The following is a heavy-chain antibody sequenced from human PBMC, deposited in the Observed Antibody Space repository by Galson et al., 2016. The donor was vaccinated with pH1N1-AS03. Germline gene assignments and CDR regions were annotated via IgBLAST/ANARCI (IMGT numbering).Heavy chain of an antibody. Sequence: SLRLSCAASGFTFSSYAMSWVRQAPGKGLEWVSAISGRGDSTYYADSVKGRFTIPRDNSKNTRYLQMNSLSAEDTAVYYRAKDKSYGDYPSWFDPWGQGTLVTVSS. CDR3: AKDKSYGDYPSWFDP. J-gene: IGHJ5*02. CDR1: GFTFSSYA. D-gene: IGHD4-17*01. V-gene: IGHV3-23*01. CDR2: ISGRGDST.